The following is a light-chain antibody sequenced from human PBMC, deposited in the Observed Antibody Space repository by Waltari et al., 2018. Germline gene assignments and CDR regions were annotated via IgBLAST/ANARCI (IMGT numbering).Light chain of an antibody. CDR3: MQARQTPWT. CDR1: QSLLHGSGNTF. J-gene: IGKJ1*01. Sequence: DIVMTQSPISLSVTPGEPAPISSRSSQSLLHGSGNTFLDWYLQKPGQSPQLLIYLVSNRASGVPDRFSGSGSGTDFTLKISRVEAEDVGVYFCMQARQTPWTFGQGTKVEIK. V-gene: IGKV2-28*01. CDR2: LVS.